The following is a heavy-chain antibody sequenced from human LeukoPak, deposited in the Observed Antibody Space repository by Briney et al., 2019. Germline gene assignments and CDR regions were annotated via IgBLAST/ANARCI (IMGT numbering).Heavy chain of an antibody. J-gene: IGHJ3*01. CDR1: GFTIKTYW. Sequence: GGSLRLSCAASGFTIKTYWLSWVRQAPGKGPQWVANINTDGSDKDYADSVKGRFTISRDNAKNSLFLQMNSLRAEDTAVYYCATSLMRGQGRMVIVSS. CDR2: INTDGSDK. V-gene: IGHV3-7*03. CDR3: ATSLM.